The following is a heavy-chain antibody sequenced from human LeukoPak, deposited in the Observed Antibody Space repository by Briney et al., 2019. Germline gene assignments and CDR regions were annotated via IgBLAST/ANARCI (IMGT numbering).Heavy chain of an antibody. Sequence: GGSLRLSCAASGVTFSSYARHWGRQAPGKGLEGGAVISYDGSNKYYADSVKGGFTISRDNSKNTLYLQMNSLRAEDTAVYYCARDHWGYYYDSSGKLIDYWGQGTLVTVSS. CDR2: ISYDGSNK. V-gene: IGHV3-30-3*01. D-gene: IGHD3-22*01. CDR1: GVTFSSYA. J-gene: IGHJ4*02. CDR3: ARDHWGYYYDSSGKLIDY.